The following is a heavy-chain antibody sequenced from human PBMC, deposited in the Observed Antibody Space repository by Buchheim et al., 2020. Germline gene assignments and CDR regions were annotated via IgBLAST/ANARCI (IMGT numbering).Heavy chain of an antibody. CDR2: ITYNSDST. CDR1: GFTFSNYA. J-gene: IGHJ4*02. CDR3: AKEGLIEDGYNL. D-gene: IGHD5-24*01. Sequence: EVQLLESGGGLVQPGGSLRLSCVASGFTFSNYAMSWVRQVPGKGLEWVSSITYNSDSTYYADSVKGRFTISRDNSQNTLYFQMNSLRAEDTALYYCAKEGLIEDGYNLGGQGTL. V-gene: IGHV3-23*01.